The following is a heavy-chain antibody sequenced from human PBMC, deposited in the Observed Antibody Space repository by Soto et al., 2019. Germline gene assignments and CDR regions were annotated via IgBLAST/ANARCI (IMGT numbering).Heavy chain of an antibody. CDR1: GFSFENFG. J-gene: IGHJ5*02. CDR2: ISGSGFKK. Sequence: AXVSLRLSCAASGFSFENFGMSWVRQAPGKGLEWISSISGSGFKKYYADSVKGRFTISRDNSKSTVYLELNNLSAEDTAVYHCAKNQGVELVPLATVDWFDPWGQGSVVTVSS. D-gene: IGHD1-26*01. CDR3: AKNQGVELVPLATVDWFDP. V-gene: IGHV3-23*01.